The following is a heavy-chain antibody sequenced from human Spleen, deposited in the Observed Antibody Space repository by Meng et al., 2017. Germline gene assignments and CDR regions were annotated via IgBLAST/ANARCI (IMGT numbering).Heavy chain of an antibody. CDR1: GFTVSSNY. Sequence: GGSLRLSCAASGFTVSSNYMSWVRQAPGKGLEWVSVIYSCGSTYYADSVKGRFTISRDNSKNTLYLQMNSLRAEDTAVYYCARGQYGGYSLDYWGQGTLVTVSS. J-gene: IGHJ4*02. CDR3: ARGQYGGYSLDY. CDR2: IYSCGST. V-gene: IGHV3-66*03. D-gene: IGHD4-23*01.